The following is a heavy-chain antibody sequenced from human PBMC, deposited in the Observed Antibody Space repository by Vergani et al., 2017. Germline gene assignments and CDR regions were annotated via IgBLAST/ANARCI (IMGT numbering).Heavy chain of an antibody. J-gene: IGHJ4*02. CDR2: INAGNGNT. D-gene: IGHD3-22*01. CDR3: AREGNYYESSGYYYN. Sequence: QVQLVQSGAEVQKPGASVKVSCKASGYTFTSYAMHWVRQAPGQRLEWMGWINAGNGNTKYSQKFQGRVTITRDTSASTAYMELSSLRSEDTAVYYCAREGNYYESSGYYYNWGQGTLVTVSS. CDR1: GYTFTSYA. V-gene: IGHV1-3*01.